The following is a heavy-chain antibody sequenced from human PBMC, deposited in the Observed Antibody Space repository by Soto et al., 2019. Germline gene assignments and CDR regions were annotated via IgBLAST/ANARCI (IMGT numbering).Heavy chain of an antibody. Sequence: GASVKVSCKASGYTFASYDINWVRQATGQGLEWMGWMNPNSGNTGYAQKFQGRVTMTRNTARSTAYMELRSLRSEDTAVYYCAREEGIVATGNWFDPWGQGTLVTVSS. V-gene: IGHV1-8*01. CDR3: AREEGIVATGNWFDP. J-gene: IGHJ5*02. CDR1: GYTFASYD. CDR2: MNPNSGNT. D-gene: IGHD5-12*01.